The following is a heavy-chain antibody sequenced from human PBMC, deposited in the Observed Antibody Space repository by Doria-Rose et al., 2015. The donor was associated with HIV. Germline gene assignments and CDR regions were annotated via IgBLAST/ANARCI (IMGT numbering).Heavy chain of an antibody. CDR3: ARVLSYCGGDCYARHYDAFDI. J-gene: IGHJ3*02. CDR1: GYTFTTYD. V-gene: IGHV1-8*02. CDR2: MNPNSGNT. Sequence: QVQLVQSGAEVKKPGASVKVSCKASGYTFTTYDTNWVRQAAGQGLEWMGWMNPNSGNTGYAQRFQGRVTMARNTSISTAYMELGCLRSGDSALYYCARVLSYCGGDCYARHYDAFDIWGQGTLVTVSS. D-gene: IGHD2-21*02.